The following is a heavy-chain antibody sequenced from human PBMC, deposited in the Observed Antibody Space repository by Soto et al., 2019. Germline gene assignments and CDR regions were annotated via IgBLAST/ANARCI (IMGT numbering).Heavy chain of an antibody. Sequence: QVQLQQWGAGLLKPSETLSLTCAVYGGSFSGYYWSWIRQPPGKGLEWIGEINHSGSTNYNPSLKRGCPKSGDTPKNQFPLRRTSGPAGDRVVYYCAILPPASWGRGTLAPLSP. CDR3: AILPPAS. CDR2: INHSGST. CDR1: GGSFSGYY. D-gene: IGHD2-2*01. V-gene: IGHV4-34*01. J-gene: IGHJ5*02.